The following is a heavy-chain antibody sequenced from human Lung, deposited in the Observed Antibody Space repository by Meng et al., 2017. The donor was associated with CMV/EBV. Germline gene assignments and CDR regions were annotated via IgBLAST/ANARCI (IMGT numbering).Heavy chain of an antibody. CDR1: GFTFSSFSSYA. J-gene: IGHJ3*02. Sequence: GESXKISCAASGFTFSSFSSYAMHWVRQAPGKGLEWVASIPYDRSNKYYTDSVKGRFTISRDNSKNALYLHMNSLRTEDTAVYYCAKVKVTAALLDSFDIWXKKTXVTVSS. V-gene: IGHV3-30*02. CDR3: AKVKVTAALLDSFDI. D-gene: IGHD2-2*01. CDR2: IPYDRSNK.